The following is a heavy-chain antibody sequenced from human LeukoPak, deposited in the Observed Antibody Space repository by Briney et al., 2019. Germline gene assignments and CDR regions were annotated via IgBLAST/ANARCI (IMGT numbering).Heavy chain of an antibody. CDR3: ARDLGYCSGGFCAGFHF. D-gene: IGHD2-15*01. CDR1: GFTFITYN. Sequence: PGGSLRLSCAASGFTFITYNMNWVCQAPGRGLEWVSSISSTSSSIYYADSMKGRFTISRDNAKNSLYLQMNSLRAEDTAVYYCARDLGYCSGGFCAGFHFWGQGTLVTVSS. V-gene: IGHV3-21*01. J-gene: IGHJ1*01. CDR2: ISSTSSSI.